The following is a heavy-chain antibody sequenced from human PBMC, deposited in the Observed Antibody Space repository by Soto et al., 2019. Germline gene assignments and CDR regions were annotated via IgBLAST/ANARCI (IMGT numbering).Heavy chain of an antibody. Sequence: GASVKVSCKASGYTFTSYGISWVRQAPGQGLEWMGWINPNSGGTNYAQKFQGWVTMTRDTSISTAYMELSRLRSDDTAVYYCAREYSSGWYDYWGQGTLVTVSS. CDR1: GYTFTSYG. CDR2: INPNSGGT. V-gene: IGHV1-2*04. J-gene: IGHJ4*02. CDR3: AREYSSGWYDY. D-gene: IGHD6-19*01.